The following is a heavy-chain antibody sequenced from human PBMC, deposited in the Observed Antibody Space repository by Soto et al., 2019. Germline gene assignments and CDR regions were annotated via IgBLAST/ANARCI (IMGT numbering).Heavy chain of an antibody. CDR1: GGSFSGYY. CDR2: INHSGST. CDR3: ASPYSSSSDDAFDI. J-gene: IGHJ3*02. V-gene: IGHV4-34*01. D-gene: IGHD6-6*01. Sequence: SSETLSLTCAVYGGSFSGYYWSWIRQPPGKGLEWIGEINHSGSTNYNPSLKSRVTISVDTSKNQFSLKLSSVTAADTAVYYCASPYSSSSDDAFDIWGQGTMVTVSS.